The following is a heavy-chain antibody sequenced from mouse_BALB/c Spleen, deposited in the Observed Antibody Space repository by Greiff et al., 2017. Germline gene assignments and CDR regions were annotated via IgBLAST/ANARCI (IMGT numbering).Heavy chain of an antibody. V-gene: IGHV3-2*02. D-gene: IGHD1-1*01. J-gene: IGHJ4*01. Sequence: VQLQQSGPGLVKPSQSLSLTCTVTGYSITSDYAWNWIRQFPGNKLEWMGYISYSGSTSYNPSLKSRISITRDTSKNQFFLQLNSVTTEDTATYYCASLRSYSYAMDYWGQGTSVTVSS. CDR3: ASLRSYSYAMDY. CDR2: ISYSGST. CDR1: GYSITSDYA.